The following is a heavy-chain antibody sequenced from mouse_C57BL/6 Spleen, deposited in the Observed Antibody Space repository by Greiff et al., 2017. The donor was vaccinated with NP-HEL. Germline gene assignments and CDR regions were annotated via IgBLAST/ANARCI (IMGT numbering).Heavy chain of an antibody. CDR3: ARILSPYYYAMDY. CDR1: GYTFTDYN. D-gene: IGHD1-1*01. V-gene: IGHV1-22*01. Sequence: QLQQSGPELVKPGASVKMSCKASGYTFTDYNMHWVKQSHGKSLEWIGYINPNNGGTSYNQKFKGKATLTVNKSSSTAYMELRSLTSEDSAVYYCARILSPYYYAMDYWGQGTSVTVSS. J-gene: IGHJ4*01. CDR2: INPNNGGT.